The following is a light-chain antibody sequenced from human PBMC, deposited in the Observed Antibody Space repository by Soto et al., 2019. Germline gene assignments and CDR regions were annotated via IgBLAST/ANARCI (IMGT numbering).Light chain of an antibody. Sequence: EIVLTQSPGTLSLSVGERATLSCRASQSFSSSVLAWYQQKPGQAPRLLIYGAYNRANGVPDRFSGSGSGTDFTLTISGMEPEDFAVYYCQYYSLPFTFGPGTKVDIK. V-gene: IGKV3-20*01. J-gene: IGKJ3*01. CDR3: QYYSLPFT. CDR1: QSFSSSV. CDR2: GAY.